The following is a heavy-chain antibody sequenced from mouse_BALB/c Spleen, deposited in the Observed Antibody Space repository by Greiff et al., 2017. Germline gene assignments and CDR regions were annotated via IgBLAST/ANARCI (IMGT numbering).Heavy chain of an antibody. J-gene: IGHJ3*01. CDR2: IWGDGST. D-gene: IGHD2-4*01. V-gene: IGHV2-6-7*01. CDR1: GFSLTGYG. Sequence: VMLVESGPGLVAPSQSLSITCTVSGFSLTGYGVNWVRQPPGKGLEWLGMIWGDGSTDYNAAFISRLSISKDNSKSQVFFKMNSLQANDTAIYYCASRLPWFAYWGQGTLVTVSA. CDR3: ASRLPWFAY.